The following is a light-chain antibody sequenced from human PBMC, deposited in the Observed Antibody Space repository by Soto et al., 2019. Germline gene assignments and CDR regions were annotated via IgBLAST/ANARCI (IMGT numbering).Light chain of an antibody. J-gene: IGKJ2*01. CDR2: HAS. V-gene: IGKV1-5*01. CDR1: QSISTY. CDR3: QQYYMYSYT. Sequence: DIQLTQPSTLSASVGDRVTLHCRASQSISTYLAWYQQKPGKAPKVLIYHASNLESGVPSRFSGGGSGTEFTLTISILQPDDFATYYCQQYYMYSYTFGQGTKLDIK.